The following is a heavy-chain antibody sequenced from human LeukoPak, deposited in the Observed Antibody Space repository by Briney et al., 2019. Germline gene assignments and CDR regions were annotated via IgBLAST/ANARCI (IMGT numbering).Heavy chain of an antibody. V-gene: IGHV4-38-2*01. D-gene: IGHD1-7*01. J-gene: IGHJ4*02. CDR1: GYSTGSGYY. CDR2: IYHSGST. CDR3: ASTGTTALFDY. Sequence: SETLSLTCAVSGYSTGSGYYWGWIRQPPGKGLEWIGSIYHSGSTYYNPSLKSRVTISVDTSKNQFSLKLSSVTAADTAVYYCASTGTTALFDYWGQGTLVTVSS.